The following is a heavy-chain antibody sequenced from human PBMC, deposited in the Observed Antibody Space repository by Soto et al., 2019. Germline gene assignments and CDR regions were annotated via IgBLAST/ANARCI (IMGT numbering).Heavy chain of an antibody. J-gene: IGHJ4*02. CDR2: IRSKANNYAT. CDR1: GFTFSASS. V-gene: IGHV3-73*01. D-gene: IGHD1-26*01. Sequence: EFHLVESGGGLVQPGGPVRLSCAASGFTFSASSMHWVRQAAGKGLEWLGRIRSKANNYATVYSEVLKGRSIISRDDSQDTMFLEMNNLRTVDTAMYYCAIEGAGFGYWGQGTLVTVSS. CDR3: AIEGAGFGY.